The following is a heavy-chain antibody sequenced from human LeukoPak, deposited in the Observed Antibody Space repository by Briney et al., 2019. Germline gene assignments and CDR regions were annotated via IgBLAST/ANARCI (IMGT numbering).Heavy chain of an antibody. Sequence: GSLELSCAASGFTFSSYGMSWVRQAPGKGREWVSAISGSGGSTYYAASVKGRSTISRDNSKNTLFLKMNSLRVEDTAVYYCARGSSSRWHWGHYYFDNWGQGTLVTVSS. CDR1: GFTFSSYG. V-gene: IGHV3-23*01. J-gene: IGHJ4*02. CDR2: ISGSGGST. D-gene: IGHD6-13*01. CDR3: ARGSSSRWHWGHYYFDN.